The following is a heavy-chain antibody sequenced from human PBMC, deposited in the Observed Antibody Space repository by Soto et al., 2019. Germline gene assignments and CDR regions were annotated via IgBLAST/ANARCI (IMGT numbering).Heavy chain of an antibody. V-gene: IGHV4-59*11. Sequence: SEMLSLTCDVSGDSSRGHYGSWIRQPPGKRLEWIAYISYSGTTNINPSLRSRVTISVDRSKNQFSLNLMSVTAADTAVYYCATGFNYYGAGTLKLDSWGQGTLVTVSS. CDR3: ATGFNYYGAGTLKLDS. J-gene: IGHJ4*02. D-gene: IGHD3-10*01. CDR2: ISYSGTT. CDR1: GDSSRGHY.